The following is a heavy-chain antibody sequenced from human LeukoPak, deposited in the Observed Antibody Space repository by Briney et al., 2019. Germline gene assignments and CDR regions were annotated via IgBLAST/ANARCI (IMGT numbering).Heavy chain of an antibody. J-gene: IGHJ4*02. Sequence: GGSLRLSCAASGFTFSSYAMHWVRQAPGKGLEWVAVISYDGTNKYYADSVKGRFTISRDNSKNTLYLQMNSLRAEDTAVYYCARDPLMVYAIHNDYGDRPFDYWGQGTLVTVSS. V-gene: IGHV3-30-3*01. CDR1: GFTFSSYA. CDR2: ISYDGTNK. D-gene: IGHD2-8*01. CDR3: ARDPLMVYAIHNDYGDRPFDY.